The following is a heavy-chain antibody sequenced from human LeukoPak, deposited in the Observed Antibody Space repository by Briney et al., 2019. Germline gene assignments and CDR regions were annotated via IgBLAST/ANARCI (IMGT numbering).Heavy chain of an antibody. CDR3: ARQSISGSSLSYFDY. J-gene: IGHJ4*02. D-gene: IGHD3-22*01. CDR2: IYDSGST. V-gene: IGHV4-59*01. CDR1: GGSISSYY. Sequence: SETLSLTCTVSGGSISSYYWSWIREPPGKGLVWMGNIYDSGSTNYNPSLKSRVTISVDTSKNQCSLKLSSVTAADTAVYYCARQSISGSSLSYFDYWGQGTLVNVSS.